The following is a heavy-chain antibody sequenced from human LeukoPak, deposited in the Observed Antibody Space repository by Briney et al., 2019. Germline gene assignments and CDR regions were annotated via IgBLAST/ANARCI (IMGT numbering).Heavy chain of an antibody. Sequence: SETLSLTCAVYGGSFSGYYWSWIRQPPGRGLEWIGEINHSGSTNYNPSLKSRVTISVDTSKNQFSLKLSSVTAADTAVYYCARVPYYYMDVWGKGTTVTVSS. CDR1: GGSFSGYY. CDR2: INHSGST. J-gene: IGHJ6*03. V-gene: IGHV4-34*01. CDR3: ARVPYYYMDV.